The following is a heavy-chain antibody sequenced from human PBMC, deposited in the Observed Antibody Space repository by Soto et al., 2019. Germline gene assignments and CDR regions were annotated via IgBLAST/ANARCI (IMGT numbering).Heavy chain of an antibody. CDR2: ISAYNGNT. CDR1: GYTFTSYG. Sequence: QVQLVQSGAEVKKPGASVKVSCRASGYTFTSYGISWVRQAPGQGLEWMGWISAYNGNTNYAQKLQGRVTLTLDISTSTAYMEMRSLRSDDTSVYYWARALPPTDYWGQGTLVTVSS. V-gene: IGHV1-18*01. J-gene: IGHJ4*02. CDR3: ARALPPTDY.